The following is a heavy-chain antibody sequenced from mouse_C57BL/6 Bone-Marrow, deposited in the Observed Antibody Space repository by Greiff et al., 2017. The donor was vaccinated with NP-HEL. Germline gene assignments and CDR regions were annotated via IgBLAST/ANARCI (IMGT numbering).Heavy chain of an antibody. CDR3: ARSIYYDYADDPFYGMDY. CDR2: IRNKANGYTI. CDR1: GFTFTDYY. V-gene: IGHV7-3*01. Sequence: EVMLVESGGGLVQPGGSLSLSCAASGFTFTDYYMSWVRQPPGKALEWVGFIRNKANGYTIEYSASVKGRFTISRDNSQSILYLQMNGLRAEDSATYYCARSIYYDYADDPFYGMDYWGQGTSVTVSS. D-gene: IGHD2-4*01. J-gene: IGHJ4*01.